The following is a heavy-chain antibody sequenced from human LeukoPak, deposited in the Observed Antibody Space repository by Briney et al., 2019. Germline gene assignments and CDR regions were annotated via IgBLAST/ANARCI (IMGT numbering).Heavy chain of an antibody. CDR3: ARSRSGYSYDHAAFEV. CDR1: GDSISTYY. J-gene: IGHJ3*01. Sequence: SETLSLTCTVSGDSISTYYWSWIRQPPGKGLEWIAYIDYRGSTTYNPSLRSRVTISVDTSRNQFSLKLYSVTAADTAVYYCARSRSGYSYDHAAFEVWGQGTMVTVSS. V-gene: IGHV4-59*01. D-gene: IGHD5-18*01. CDR2: IDYRGST.